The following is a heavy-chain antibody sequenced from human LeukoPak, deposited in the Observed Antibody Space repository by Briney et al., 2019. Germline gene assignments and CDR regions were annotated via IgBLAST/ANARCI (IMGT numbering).Heavy chain of an antibody. D-gene: IGHD3-22*01. J-gene: IGHJ4*02. CDR1: GFTFSSYA. Sequence: GGSLRLSCAASGFTFSSYAMHWVRQAPGKGLEWVAVISYDGSNKYYADSVKGRFTISRDNSKNTLYLQMNSLRAEDTAVYYCARVTYYYDSSGYHDPYYFDYWGQGTLVTVSS. V-gene: IGHV3-30-3*01. CDR3: ARVTYYYDSSGYHDPYYFDY. CDR2: ISYDGSNK.